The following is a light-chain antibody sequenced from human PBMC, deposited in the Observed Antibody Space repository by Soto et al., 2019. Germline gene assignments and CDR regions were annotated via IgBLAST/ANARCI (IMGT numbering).Light chain of an antibody. J-gene: IGLJ1*01. CDR2: EAF. CDR1: SSDVGSYNL. V-gene: IGLV2-23*01. CDR3: CSYAGSTTLYV. Sequence: QSVLTQPASVSGSPGQSITISCTGTSSDVGSYNLVSWYQQHPGTAPKLMIYEAFKRPSGVSNRFSGSKSGDTASLTISGLQAEDDSDYYCCSYAGSTTLYVFGTGTNVTVL.